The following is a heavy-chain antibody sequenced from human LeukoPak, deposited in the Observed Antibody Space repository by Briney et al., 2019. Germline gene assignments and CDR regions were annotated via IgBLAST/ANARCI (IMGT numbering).Heavy chain of an antibody. Sequence: GASVKVSCKASGYTFTGYYMHWVRQAPGQGLEWMGWISGYNGNTRYAENFQGRVITTTDTSTGTVFMELTSLGSDDTAVYYCATDTSGLHYWGQGTLITVSS. J-gene: IGHJ4*02. V-gene: IGHV1-18*04. CDR1: GYTFTGYY. CDR2: ISGYNGNT. CDR3: ATDTSGLHY. D-gene: IGHD3-22*01.